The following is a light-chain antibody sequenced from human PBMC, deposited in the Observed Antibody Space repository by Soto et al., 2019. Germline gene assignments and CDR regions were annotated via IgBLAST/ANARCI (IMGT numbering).Light chain of an antibody. CDR3: GSYTCSSTLYV. Sequence: QSVLTQPASVSGSPGQSITISCTGTSSDVGGSNYVSWYQQHPGKAPKLMIYDVSNRPSGVSNRFSGSKSGNTASLTISGLQAEDEADYYCGSYTCSSTLYVFGTGTKVTVL. V-gene: IGLV2-14*01. J-gene: IGLJ1*01. CDR1: SSDVGGSNY. CDR2: DVS.